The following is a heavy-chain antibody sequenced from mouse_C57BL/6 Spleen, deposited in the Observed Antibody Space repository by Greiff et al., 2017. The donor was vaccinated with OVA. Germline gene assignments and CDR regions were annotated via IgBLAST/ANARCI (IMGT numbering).Heavy chain of an antibody. CDR3: ARDYYGSSYRYFDV. CDR2: ISNGGGST. J-gene: IGHJ1*03. V-gene: IGHV5-12*01. D-gene: IGHD1-1*01. CDR1: GFTFSDYY. Sequence: EVKLMESGGGLVQPGGSLTLSCAASGFTFSDYYMYWVRQTPEKRLEWVAYISNGGGSTYSPDTVKGRFPISRDNAKNTLYLQMSRLKSEDTAMYYCARDYYGSSYRYFDVWGTGTTVTVSS.